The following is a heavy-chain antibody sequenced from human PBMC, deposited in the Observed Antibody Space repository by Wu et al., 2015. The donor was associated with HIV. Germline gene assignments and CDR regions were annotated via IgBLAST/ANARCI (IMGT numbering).Heavy chain of an antibody. V-gene: IGHV1-18*01. Sequence: QVQLVQSGAEVKKPGSSVKVSCKASGGTFSSYAINWVRQAPGQGLEWMGWSSPYNGDTNYVQKLQGRVTMTTDTSTSTAYMELRSLRSDDTAVYYCARNTDSVATSLYSLGVWGQGTVVTVSS. CDR3: ARNTDSVATSLYSLGV. J-gene: IGHJ6*02. CDR2: SSPYNGDT. CDR1: GGTFSSYA. D-gene: IGHD5-12*01.